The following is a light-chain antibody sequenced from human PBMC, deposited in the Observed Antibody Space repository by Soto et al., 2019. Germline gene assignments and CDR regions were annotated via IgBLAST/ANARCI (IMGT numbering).Light chain of an antibody. J-gene: IGLJ1*01. Sequence: QSVLTQPASVSGSPGGSITISCTGTSSDVGSYNLVSWYQHHPGKAPKLMIYEGSKRPSGVSNRFSGSKSGNTASLTISGLQAEDEADYYCCSFAGSSTYVFGTGTKVTVL. CDR2: EGS. V-gene: IGLV2-23*01. CDR3: CSFAGSSTYV. CDR1: SSDVGSYNL.